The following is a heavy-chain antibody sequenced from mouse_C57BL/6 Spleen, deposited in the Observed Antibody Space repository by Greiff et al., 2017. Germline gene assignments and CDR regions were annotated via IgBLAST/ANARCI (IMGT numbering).Heavy chain of an antibody. J-gene: IGHJ4*01. CDR3: ARLGYSNYYAMDY. CDR1: GYTFTSYW. D-gene: IGHD2-5*01. V-gene: IGHV1-55*01. CDR2: INPNYGTT. Sequence: VQLQQPGAELVKPGASVKMSCKASGYTFTSYWITWVKQRPGQGLEWIGVINPNYGTTSYNQKFKGKATLTVDQSSSTAYMQLNSLTSEDSAVYCCARLGYSNYYAMDYWGQGTSVTVSS.